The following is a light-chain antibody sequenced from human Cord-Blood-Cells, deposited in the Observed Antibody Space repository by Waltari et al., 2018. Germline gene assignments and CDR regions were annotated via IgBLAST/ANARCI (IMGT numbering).Light chain of an antibody. J-gene: IGKJ2*01. CDR3: QQYNNWPYT. CDR2: GAS. Sequence: EIVMTQSPATLSVSPGERATLSCRASPCVSSNLAWDQQKPGQAPRLLIYGASTRATGIPARFSGSGSGTEFTLTISSLQSEDFAVYYCQQYNNWPYTFGQGTTLEIK. V-gene: IGKV3D-15*01. CDR1: PCVSSN.